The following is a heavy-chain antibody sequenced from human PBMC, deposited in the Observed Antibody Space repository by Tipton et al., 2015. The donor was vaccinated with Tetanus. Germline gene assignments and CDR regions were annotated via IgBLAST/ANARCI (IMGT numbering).Heavy chain of an antibody. D-gene: IGHD4-17*01. CDR2: ISWNSGSI. J-gene: IGHJ4*02. CDR3: ARDPAGYGDYEEGGATFDY. V-gene: IGHV3-9*01. CDR1: GGSITSYY. Sequence: LSLTCSVSGGSITSYYWSWIRQPPGKGLEWVSGISWNSGSIGYADSVKGRFTISRDNAKNSLYLQMNSLRAEDTAVYYCARDPAGYGDYEEGGATFDYWGQGTLVTVSS.